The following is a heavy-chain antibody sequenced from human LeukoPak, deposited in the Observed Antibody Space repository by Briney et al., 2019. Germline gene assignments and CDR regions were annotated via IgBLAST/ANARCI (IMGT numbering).Heavy chain of an antibody. J-gene: IGHJ4*02. D-gene: IGHD1-26*01. Sequence: GTSLRLSCAASGFIFSNYGMHWVRQAPGKGLEWVAVIWYDGRNKLYADSVKGRFTVSRDNSKDTLYLQMNSLRAEDTAVYYCAKDQGGSGSYRGSFDYWGQGTLVTVSS. CDR3: AKDQGGSGSYRGSFDY. V-gene: IGHV3-33*06. CDR2: IWYDGRNK. CDR1: GFIFSNYG.